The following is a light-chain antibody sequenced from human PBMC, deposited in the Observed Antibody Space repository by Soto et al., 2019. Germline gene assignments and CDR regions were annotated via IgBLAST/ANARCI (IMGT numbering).Light chain of an antibody. Sequence: EIVTTQSPATLSVSPGERATPSCRASQSVSSNLAWYQQKAGQAPRLLIYGASTRATGIPARFSGSGSGTDFALTISRLEAEDFAVFYCQQYGSSPLTFGGGTKVDIK. CDR2: GAS. CDR1: QSVSSN. J-gene: IGKJ4*01. V-gene: IGKV3-15*01. CDR3: QQYGSSPLT.